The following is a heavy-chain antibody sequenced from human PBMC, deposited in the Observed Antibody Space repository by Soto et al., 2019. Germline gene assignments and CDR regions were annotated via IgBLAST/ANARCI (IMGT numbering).Heavy chain of an antibody. CDR2: IHSDGSST. CDR1: GFTFRYYW. J-gene: IGHJ3*01. V-gene: IGHV3-74*01. D-gene: IGHD1-26*01. Sequence: DVQLVESGGGSVQPGGSLSLSCAATGFTFRYYWMHWVSQAPGKGLVWVSRIHSDGSSTTDADSVKGRFTISRDNAKNTLYLQMNSLIAEDTAVYYCARGQWGAFDLWGQGTMVTVAS. CDR3: ARGQWGAFDL.